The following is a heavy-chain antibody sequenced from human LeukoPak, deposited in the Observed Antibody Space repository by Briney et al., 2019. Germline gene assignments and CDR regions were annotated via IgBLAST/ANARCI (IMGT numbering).Heavy chain of an antibody. D-gene: IGHD6-19*01. CDR3: ARVVGQWLVKGSYWYFDL. J-gene: IGHJ2*01. V-gene: IGHV4-61*02. Sequence: SQTLSLTCTVSGGSISSGSYYWSWIRQPAGKGLEWIGRIYTSGSTNYNPSLKSRVTISVDMSKNQFSLKLSSVTAADTAVYYCARVVGQWLVKGSYWYFDLWGRGTLVTVSS. CDR1: GGSISSGSYY. CDR2: IYTSGST.